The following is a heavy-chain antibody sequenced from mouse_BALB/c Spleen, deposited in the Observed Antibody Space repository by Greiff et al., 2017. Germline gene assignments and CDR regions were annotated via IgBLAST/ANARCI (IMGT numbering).Heavy chain of an antibody. V-gene: IGHV1S81*02. J-gene: IGHJ3*01. CDR3: ARSEGNYRFAY. Sequence: QVQLQQPGAELVKPGASVKLSCKASGYTFTCYWMHWVKQRPGQGLEWIGEINPSNGRTNYNEKFKSKATLTVDKSSSTAYMQLSSLTSEDSAVYYCARSEGNYRFAYWGQGTLVTVSA. CDR1: GYTFTCYW. D-gene: IGHD2-1*01. CDR2: INPSNGRT.